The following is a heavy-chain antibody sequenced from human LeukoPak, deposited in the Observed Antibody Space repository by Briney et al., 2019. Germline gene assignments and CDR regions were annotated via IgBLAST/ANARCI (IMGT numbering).Heavy chain of an antibody. Sequence: GGSLRLSCAASGFTFRAYAMHWVRQAPGKGLEWVAVIWYDGSNKYYADSVKGRFTISRDNSKNTLYLQMNSLRAEDTAVYYCARDDYGMDVWGQGTTVTVSS. V-gene: IGHV3-33*08. J-gene: IGHJ6*02. CDR2: IWYDGSNK. CDR1: GFTFRAYA. CDR3: ARDDYGMDV.